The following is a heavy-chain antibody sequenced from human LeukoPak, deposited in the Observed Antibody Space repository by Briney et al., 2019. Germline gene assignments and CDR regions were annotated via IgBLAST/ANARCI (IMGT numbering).Heavy chain of an antibody. Sequence: ASVKVSCKASGYTFSSSYMHWVRQAPGQGLEWMGIINLIGGTTSYAQKFQGRVTMTRDMPTSTVYMELSSLMSEDTAVYYCARETLGATVGYYYYYMDVWGKGTTVTVSS. V-gene: IGHV1-46*01. J-gene: IGHJ6*03. D-gene: IGHD4-11*01. CDR2: INLIGGTT. CDR1: GYTFSSSY. CDR3: ARETLGATVGYYYYYMDV.